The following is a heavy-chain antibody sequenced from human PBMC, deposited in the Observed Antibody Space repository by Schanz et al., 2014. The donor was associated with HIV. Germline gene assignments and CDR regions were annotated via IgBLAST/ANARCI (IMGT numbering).Heavy chain of an antibody. CDR1: GFTFSSYV. Sequence: QVQLVESGGGVVQPGRSLRLSCAASGFTFSSYVMHWVRQAPGKGLEWVTVIWYDGSSKYYADSVKGRFTISRDKSKNTLYLQMNSLRAEDTAVYYCAKEEQQLGGVGGYHFDYWGQGTLVTVSS. J-gene: IGHJ4*02. CDR2: IWYDGSSK. D-gene: IGHD6-13*01. CDR3: AKEEQQLGGVGGYHFDY. V-gene: IGHV3-33*03.